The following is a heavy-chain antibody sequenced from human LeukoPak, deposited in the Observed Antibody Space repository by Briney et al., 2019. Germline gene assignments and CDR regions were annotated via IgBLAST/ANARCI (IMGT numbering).Heavy chain of an antibody. Sequence: GGSLRLSCAASGFTFSSYAMSWVRQAPGKGLEWVSAISGSGGSTYYADSVKGRFTISRDNFKNTLYLQMNSLRAEDTAVYYCAKSFWGYCSSTSCPDAFDIWGQGTMVTVSS. V-gene: IGHV3-23*01. D-gene: IGHD2-2*01. CDR1: GFTFSSYA. J-gene: IGHJ3*02. CDR3: AKSFWGYCSSTSCPDAFDI. CDR2: ISGSGGST.